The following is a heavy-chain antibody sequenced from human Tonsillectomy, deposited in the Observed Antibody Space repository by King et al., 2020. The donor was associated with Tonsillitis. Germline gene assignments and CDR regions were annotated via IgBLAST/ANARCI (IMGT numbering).Heavy chain of an antibody. J-gene: IGHJ6*03. Sequence: VQLQESGPGLVKPSETLSLTCTVSGGSISSYYWSWIRQPPGKGLEWIGYIYYSGSTNYNPSLKGRVTISLDTSKNQFSLKLNPVTAADTAGYYCARRDYDVWSGPTEDYHYYYMDVWGEGTTVTVSS. CDR1: GGSISSYY. D-gene: IGHD3-3*01. CDR2: IYYSGST. CDR3: ARRDYDVWSGPTEDYHYYYMDV. V-gene: IGHV4-59*08.